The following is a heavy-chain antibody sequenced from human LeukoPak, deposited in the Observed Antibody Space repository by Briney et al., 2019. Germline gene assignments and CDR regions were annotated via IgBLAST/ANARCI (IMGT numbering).Heavy chain of an antibody. CDR3: ARERYHGMDV. CDR2: ISYDGSNK. CDR1: GFTFSSYA. V-gene: IGHV3-30-3*01. Sequence: GRSLRLSCAASGFTFSSYAMHWVRQAPGKGLEWVAVISYDGSNKYYADSVKGRFTISRDNSKNTLYLQMNSLRAEDTAVYYCARERYHGMDVWGQGTTVTVSS. J-gene: IGHJ6*02.